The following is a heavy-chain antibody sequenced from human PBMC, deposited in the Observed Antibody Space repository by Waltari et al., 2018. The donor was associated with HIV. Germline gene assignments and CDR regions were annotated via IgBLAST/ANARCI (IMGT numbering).Heavy chain of an antibody. CDR1: GFTFWNYT. D-gene: IGHD7-27*01. CDR2: ISRSSSSI. Sequence: EVQLVESGGGLVQPGGSLRLPCAASGFTFWNYTMNWVRQDPGMGLEWVSYISRSSSSIFYADSVKGRITISRDNAKNSRYLQMNSLRVEDTAVYDCARDINGGWGYWGQGTLVTVAS. CDR3: ARDINGGWGY. J-gene: IGHJ4*02. V-gene: IGHV3-48*01.